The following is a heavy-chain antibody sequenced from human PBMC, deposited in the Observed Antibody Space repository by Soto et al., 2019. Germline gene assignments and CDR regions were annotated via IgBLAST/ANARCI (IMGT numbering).Heavy chain of an antibody. CDR1: SDSISSYY. D-gene: IGHD6-13*01. J-gene: IGHJ4*02. V-gene: IGHV4-59*01. Sequence: SETLSLTCTVSSDSISSYYWSWIRQPPGKRLEWIGYISYSGSTDYNPSLKSRVTISGDTSKNQFSLKVSSVTAADTAVYYCARGTSWQLPFDYWGQGTL. CDR3: ARGTSWQLPFDY. CDR2: ISYSGST.